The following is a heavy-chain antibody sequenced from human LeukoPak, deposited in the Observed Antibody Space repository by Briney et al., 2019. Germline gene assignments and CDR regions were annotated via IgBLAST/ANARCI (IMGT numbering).Heavy chain of an antibody. Sequence: SETLSLTFTVSGGSISSIGYYWGWIRQPPGKGLEWIGSIYYSGNTYYNPSLKSRVTISVDTSKNQFSLKLRSVTAADTAVYYCTGGDYDLLTDYWAVGDYWGQGALVTVSP. CDR3: TGGDYDLLTDYWAVGDY. J-gene: IGHJ4*02. CDR1: GGSISSIGYY. CDR2: IYYSGNT. D-gene: IGHD3-9*01. V-gene: IGHV4-39*01.